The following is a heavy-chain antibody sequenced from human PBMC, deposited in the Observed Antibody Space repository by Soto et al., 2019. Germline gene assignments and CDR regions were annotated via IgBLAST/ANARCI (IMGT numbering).Heavy chain of an antibody. CDR2: IDDDGSST. J-gene: IGHJ6*02. D-gene: IGHD1-7*01. CDR3: ARRLELPLGASLYYYGMDV. CDR1: GFDFSTHW. V-gene: IGHV3-74*01. Sequence: GGSLRLSCAASGFDFSTHWMHWVRQAPGKGLEWVPRIDDDGSSTRYADSVKGRFTISRDNAKNIVYLEMTSLRTEDTAVYFCARRLELPLGASLYYYGMDVWGQGTTVTVSS.